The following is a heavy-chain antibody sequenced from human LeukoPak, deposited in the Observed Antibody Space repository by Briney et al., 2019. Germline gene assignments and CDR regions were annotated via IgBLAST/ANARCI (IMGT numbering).Heavy chain of an antibody. Sequence: GASVKVSCKASGGTFSSYAISWVRQAPGQGLEWMGGTIPIFGTANYAQKFQGRVTITADESTSTAYMELSSLRSEDTAVYYCARSPRITIFGVGTGDYFDYWGQGTLVTVSS. CDR2: TIPIFGTA. CDR3: ARSPRITIFGVGTGDYFDY. D-gene: IGHD3-3*01. J-gene: IGHJ4*02. V-gene: IGHV1-69*01. CDR1: GGTFSSYA.